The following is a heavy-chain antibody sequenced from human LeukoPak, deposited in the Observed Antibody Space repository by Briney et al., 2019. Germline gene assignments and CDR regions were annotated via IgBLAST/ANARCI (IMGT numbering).Heavy chain of an antibody. Sequence: GGCLRLACAASGFTFSTYGMHWVRQAPGKGREWVAFIRIDGTNKYYADSVKGRFAISRDSSKNTLYLQMNSLRAEDTAVYYCAKGYCSGSCYNGLDYWGQGTLVTVSS. CDR3: AKGYCSGSCYNGLDY. CDR1: GFTFSTYG. V-gene: IGHV3-30*02. CDR2: IRIDGTNK. J-gene: IGHJ4*02. D-gene: IGHD2-15*01.